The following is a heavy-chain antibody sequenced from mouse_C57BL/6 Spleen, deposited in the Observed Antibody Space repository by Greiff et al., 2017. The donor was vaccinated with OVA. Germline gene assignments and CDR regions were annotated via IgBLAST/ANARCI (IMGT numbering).Heavy chain of an antibody. V-gene: IGHV5-4*01. D-gene: IGHD1-1*01. CDR2: ISDGGSYT. CDR1: GFTFSSYA. J-gene: IGHJ2*01. CDR3: ARDTYYYGSSYYFDD. Sequence: EVKLVESGGGLVKPGGSLKLSCAASGFTFSSYAMSWVRQTPEKRLEWVATISDGGSYTYYPDNVKGRFTISRDTATNNLYLQMSHLKSEDTAMYYCARDTYYYGSSYYFDDWGQGTTLTVSS.